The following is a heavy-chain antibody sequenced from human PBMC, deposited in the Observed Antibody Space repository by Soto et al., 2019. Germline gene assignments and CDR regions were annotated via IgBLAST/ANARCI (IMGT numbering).Heavy chain of an antibody. CDR2: IIPIFGTA. V-gene: IGHV1-69*13. CDR1: GHTFSSYA. D-gene: IGHD3-22*01. J-gene: IGHJ3*02. CDR3: ARDLVGDSSGYSLGAFDI. Sequence: GASLKVSCKTAGHTFSSYAISWVRQTPGQGLEWMGGIIPIFGTANYAQKFQGRVTITADESTSTAYMELSSLRSEDTAVYYCARDLVGDSSGYSLGAFDIWGQGTMVTVSS.